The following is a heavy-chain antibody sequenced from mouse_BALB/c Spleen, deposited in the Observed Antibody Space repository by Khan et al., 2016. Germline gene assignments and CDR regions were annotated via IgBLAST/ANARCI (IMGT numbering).Heavy chain of an antibody. Sequence: VQLKQSGPGLVKPSQSLSLTCTVPGYSITSDYAWNWIRQFPGNKLEWMGYISSSGSTNYNPALKSRISITRDTSKNQFFLQLNSVTTEDTATYYCARDGSRYNYAMDYWGQGTSVTVSS. CDR3: ARDGSRYNYAMDY. V-gene: IGHV3-2*02. D-gene: IGHD1-1*01. CDR2: ISSSGST. CDR1: GYSITSDYA. J-gene: IGHJ4*01.